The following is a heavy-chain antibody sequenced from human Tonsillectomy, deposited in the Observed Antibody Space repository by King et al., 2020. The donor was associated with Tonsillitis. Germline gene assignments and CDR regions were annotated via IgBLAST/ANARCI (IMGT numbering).Heavy chain of an antibody. CDR3: AKDSGYGDYEFYYYYGMDV. D-gene: IGHD4-17*01. CDR2: ISWNSGSI. Sequence: VQLVESGGGLVQPGRSLRLSCAASGFTFDDYAMHWVRQAPGKGLEWVSGISWNSGSIGYADSVKGRFTISRDNAKNSLYLQMNSLRAEDTAVYYCAKDSGYGDYEFYYYYGMDVWGQGTTVTVSS. J-gene: IGHJ6*02. V-gene: IGHV3-9*01. CDR1: GFTFDDYA.